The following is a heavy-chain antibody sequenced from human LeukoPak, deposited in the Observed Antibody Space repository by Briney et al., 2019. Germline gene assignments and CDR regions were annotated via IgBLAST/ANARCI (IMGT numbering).Heavy chain of an antibody. CDR1: GYIFSVYF. J-gene: IGHJ4*02. CDR3: ARLRDDILTGYFDY. Sequence: ASVKVSCKASGYIFSVYFIHWVRQAPGQGLEWLGWINPISGDKHSAQNFQGRVTLARDTSVSTAYMELSRLRSDDTAVYYCARLRDDILTGYFDYWGQGTLVTVSS. CDR2: INPISGDK. D-gene: IGHD3-9*01. V-gene: IGHV1-2*02.